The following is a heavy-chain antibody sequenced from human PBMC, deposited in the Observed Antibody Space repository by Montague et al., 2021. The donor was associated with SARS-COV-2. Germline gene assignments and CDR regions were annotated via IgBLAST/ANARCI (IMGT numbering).Heavy chain of an antibody. CDR3: ANYHDNTGHYGAFDY. CDR2: VGHPGGGT. D-gene: IGHD3-22*01. V-gene: IGHV3-23*01. J-gene: IGHJ4*02. CDR1: GFTFNKYA. Sequence: SLRLSCAASGFTFNKYAMRWVRQAPGKGLEWVATVGHPGGGTFYADSVRGRFIVSRDNSKNTVYLQMNSLRVEDTAVYYCANYHDNTGHYGAFDYWGQGTLVTVSS.